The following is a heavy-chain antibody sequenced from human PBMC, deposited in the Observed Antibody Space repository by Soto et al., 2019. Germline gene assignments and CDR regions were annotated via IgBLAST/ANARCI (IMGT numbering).Heavy chain of an antibody. CDR1: GFSLSTSGVG. CDR2: IYWDDDK. V-gene: IGHV2-5*02. D-gene: IGHD1-1*01. J-gene: IGHJ3*02. CDR3: AHRHGDGYNYDAFDI. Sequence: QITLKESGPTLVKPTQTLTLTCTFSGFSLSTSGVGVGWIRQPPGKALEWLALIYWDDDKRYSPSLKSRLTITKDTAKHQVVLTMTNMDPVDTATYYCAHRHGDGYNYDAFDIWGQGTMVTVSS.